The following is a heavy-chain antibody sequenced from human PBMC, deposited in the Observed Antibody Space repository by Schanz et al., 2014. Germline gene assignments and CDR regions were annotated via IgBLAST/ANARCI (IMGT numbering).Heavy chain of an antibody. Sequence: QVQLQESGPGLVKPSETLSLTCSVSGGDIGNYYWSWIRQPPGKGREWIGYIHQSGGTNYNPSLKSRYTILVDTSKNHFSRRRTPLPAADTAVYYCAKFLYDDPSWGQGTLVTVSS. CDR1: GGDIGNYY. V-gene: IGHV4-59*08. J-gene: IGHJ5*02. D-gene: IGHD3-3*01. CDR3: AKFLYDDPS. CDR2: IHQSGGT.